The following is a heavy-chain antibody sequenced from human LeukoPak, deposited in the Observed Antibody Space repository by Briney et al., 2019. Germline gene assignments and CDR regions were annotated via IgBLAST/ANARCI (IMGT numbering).Heavy chain of an antibody. CDR1: GGTFSSYA. Sequence: SVKVSCKASGGTFSSYAISWVRQAPGQGLEWMGRIIPILGIANYAQKFQGRVTITADKSTSTAYMELSSLRSEDTAVYYCAREYYYDSSGYYYYGAFDIWGQGTMVTVSS. CDR3: AREYYYDSSGYYYYGAFDI. D-gene: IGHD3-22*01. J-gene: IGHJ3*02. CDR2: IIPILGIA. V-gene: IGHV1-69*04.